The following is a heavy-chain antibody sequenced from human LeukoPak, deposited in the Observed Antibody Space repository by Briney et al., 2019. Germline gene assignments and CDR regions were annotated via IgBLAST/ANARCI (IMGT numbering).Heavy chain of an antibody. CDR1: GFTFTSYG. CDR3: ARDLSPVVRASPMGY. J-gene: IGHJ4*02. CDR2: ITYDGYYK. Sequence: GTSLRLSCAASGFTFTSYGMHWVRQAPGKGLEWVALITYDGYYKYYSDSVKGRFTISSDTSKNTMYLQMNSLRAEDTAVYYCARDLSPVVRASPMGYWGQGTLVTVSS. D-gene: IGHD3-10*01. V-gene: IGHV3-30*03.